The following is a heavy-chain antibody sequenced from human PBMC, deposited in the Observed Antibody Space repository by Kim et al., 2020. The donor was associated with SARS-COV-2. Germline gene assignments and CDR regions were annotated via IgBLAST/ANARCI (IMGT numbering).Heavy chain of an antibody. CDR2: ISYDGSNK. V-gene: IGHV3-30*18. J-gene: IGHJ6*02. CDR3: AKDQGSGKGGYYYYGMDV. CDR1: GFTFSSYG. D-gene: IGHD3-10*01. Sequence: GGSLRLSCVASGFTFSSYGMHWVRQAPGRGLEWVAVISYDGSNKYYVDSVKGRFTISRDNSKNTLYLQMNSLRAEDTAVYYCAKDQGSGKGGYYYYGMDVWGQGTTVTVSS.